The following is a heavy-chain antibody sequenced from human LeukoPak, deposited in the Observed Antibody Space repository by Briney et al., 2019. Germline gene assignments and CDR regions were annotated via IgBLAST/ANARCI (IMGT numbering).Heavy chain of an antibody. CDR1: GGSISSYY. Sequence: SETLSLTCTVSGGSISSYYWSWIRQPPGKGLEWIGYIYYSGSTNYNPSLKSRVTISVDTSKSQFSLKLSSVTAADTAVYYCARVGWGDYDTDYWGQGTLVTVSS. D-gene: IGHD4-17*01. V-gene: IGHV4-59*01. CDR2: IYYSGST. J-gene: IGHJ4*02. CDR3: ARVGWGDYDTDY.